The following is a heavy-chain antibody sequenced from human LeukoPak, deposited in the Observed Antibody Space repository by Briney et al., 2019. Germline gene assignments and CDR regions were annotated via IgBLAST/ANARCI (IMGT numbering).Heavy chain of an antibody. V-gene: IGHV4-39*01. J-gene: IGHJ4*02. D-gene: IGHD6-19*01. CDR3: ARAQGYSSGWYLLYYDSSGPPYYFDY. CDR2: IYYSGST. Sequence: SETLSLTCTVSGGSISSSSYYWGWIRQPPGKGLEWIGSIYYSGSTYYNPSLKSRVTISVDTSKNQFSLKLSSVTAADTAVYYCARAQGYSSGWYLLYYDSSGPPYYFDYWGQGTLVTVSS. CDR1: GGSISSSSYY.